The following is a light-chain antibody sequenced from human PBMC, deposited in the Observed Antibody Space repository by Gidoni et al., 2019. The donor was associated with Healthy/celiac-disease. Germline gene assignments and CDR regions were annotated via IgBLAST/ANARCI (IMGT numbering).Light chain of an antibody. V-gene: IGLV1-40*01. CDR3: QSYDSSLSGPNWV. CDR1: SSNIGAGYD. J-gene: IGLJ3*02. CDR2: GNS. Sequence: QSVLTHPPSVSGAPGQRVTISSPGSSSNIGAGYDVHWYQQLPGTAPKLLIYGNSNRPSGVPDRFSGSKSGTSASLAITGLQAEDEADYYCQSYDSSLSGPNWVFGGGTKLTVL.